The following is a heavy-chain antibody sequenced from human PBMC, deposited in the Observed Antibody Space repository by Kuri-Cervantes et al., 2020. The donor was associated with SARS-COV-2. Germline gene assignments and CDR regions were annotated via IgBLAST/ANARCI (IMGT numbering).Heavy chain of an antibody. V-gene: IGHV4-38-2*02. J-gene: IGHJ4*02. CDR3: ARHEYSSSWVDC. D-gene: IGHD6-13*01. Sequence: SETLSLTCTVSGYSISSGYYWGWIRQPPGKGLEWIGSIYHSGSTHYKPSLKSRVTLSVDTSKNQFSLKLSSVTAADTAVYYCARHEYSSSWVDCWGQGTLVTVSS. CDR2: IYHSGST. CDR1: GYSISSGYY.